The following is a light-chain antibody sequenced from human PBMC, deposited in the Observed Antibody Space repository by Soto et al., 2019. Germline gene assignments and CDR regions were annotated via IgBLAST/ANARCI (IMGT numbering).Light chain of an antibody. V-gene: IGKV1-39*01. J-gene: IGKJ1*01. Sequence: DIQMTQSPSSLSASVGDRVTIACRASQSISSYLNWYQLKPGKAPKPLIYAASSLQSGVPSRFSGSGSGTVFTLTISSLQPEDFAIYYCQQSFNTPWTFGQGTKVDIK. CDR2: AAS. CDR1: QSISSY. CDR3: QQSFNTPWT.